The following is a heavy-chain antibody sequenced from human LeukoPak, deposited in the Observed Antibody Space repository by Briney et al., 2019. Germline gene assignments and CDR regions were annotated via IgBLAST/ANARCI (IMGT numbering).Heavy chain of an antibody. J-gene: IGHJ5*02. V-gene: IGHV3-74*01. CDR1: EFTFSAHW. Sequence: QPGGSPRLSCAASEFTFSAHWMHWVRQVPGKGLVYIAYIDNDGTNTNYADSVKGRFTISRDNTKNTLYLQMNSLRVEDTAVYYCVRDRPHNCFDPWGQETLVTVSS. CDR3: VRDRPHNCFDP. D-gene: IGHD6-6*01. CDR2: IDNDGTNT.